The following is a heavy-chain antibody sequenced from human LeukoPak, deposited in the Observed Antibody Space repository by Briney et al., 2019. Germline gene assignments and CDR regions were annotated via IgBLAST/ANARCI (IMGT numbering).Heavy chain of an antibody. CDR3: ARGGLRFLEWLLQTRYGMDV. CDR2: INHSGST. V-gene: IGHV4-34*01. CDR1: GGSFSGYY. J-gene: IGHJ6*02. Sequence: SETLSLTCAVYGGSFSGYYWSWIRQPPGKGREWIGEINHSGSTNYNPSLKSRVTISVDTSKNQFSLTLSSVTAADTAVYYCARGGLRFLEWLLQTRYGMDVWGQGTTVTVSS. D-gene: IGHD3-3*01.